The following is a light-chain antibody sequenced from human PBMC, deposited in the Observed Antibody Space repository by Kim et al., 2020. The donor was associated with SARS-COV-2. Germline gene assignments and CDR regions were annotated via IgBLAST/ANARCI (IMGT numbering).Light chain of an antibody. V-gene: IGLV2-8*01. J-gene: IGLJ2*01. CDR2: EVS. CDR1: SSNVGGYNY. Sequence: GQSFTISCTGSSSNVGGYNYVSWYQQHPGKAPKLMIYEVSKRPSGVPDRFSGSKSGNTASLTVSGLQAEEEADYYCSSYAGSNNLVFGGGTQLTVL. CDR3: SSYAGSNNLV.